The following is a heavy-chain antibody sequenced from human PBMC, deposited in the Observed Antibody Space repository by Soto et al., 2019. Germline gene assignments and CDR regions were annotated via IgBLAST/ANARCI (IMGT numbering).Heavy chain of an antibody. CDR3: ARVDTAMVTPDY. V-gene: IGHV4-59*01. J-gene: IGHJ4*02. Sequence: LSLTCTVSGGSISSYYWSWIRQPPGKGLEWIGYIYYSGSTNYNPSLKSRVTISVDTSKNQFSLKLSSVTAADTAVYYCARVDTAMVTPDYWGQGTLVTVS. CDR1: GGSISSYY. CDR2: IYYSGST. D-gene: IGHD5-18*01.